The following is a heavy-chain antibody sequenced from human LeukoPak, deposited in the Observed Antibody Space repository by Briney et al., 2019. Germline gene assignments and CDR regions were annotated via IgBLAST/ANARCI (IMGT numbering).Heavy chain of an antibody. J-gene: IGHJ3*02. V-gene: IGHV3-23*01. CDR1: GGSISSSSYY. Sequence: PSETLSLTCTVSGGSISSSSYYWGWIRQAPGKGLEWVSAISGSGGSTYYADSVKGRFTISRDNSKNTLYLQMNSLRAEDTAVYYCANNSSDFDAFDIWGQGTMVTVSS. D-gene: IGHD6-19*01. CDR2: ISGSGGST. CDR3: ANNSSDFDAFDI.